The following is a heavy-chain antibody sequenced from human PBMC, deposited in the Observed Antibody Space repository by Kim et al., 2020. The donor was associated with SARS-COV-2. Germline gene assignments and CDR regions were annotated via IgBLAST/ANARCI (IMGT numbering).Heavy chain of an antibody. J-gene: IGHJ6*03. Sequence: GGSLRLSCAASGFTFSSYWMSWVRQAPGKGLEWVANIKQDGSEKYYVDSVKGRFTISRDNAKNSLYLQMNSLRAEDTAVYYCARVPPPANGGYDFWSGYYYYYYMDVWGKGTTVTVSS. CDR3: ARVPPPANGGYDFWSGYYYYYYMDV. D-gene: IGHD3-3*01. CDR2: IKQDGSEK. V-gene: IGHV3-7*01. CDR1: GFTFSSYW.